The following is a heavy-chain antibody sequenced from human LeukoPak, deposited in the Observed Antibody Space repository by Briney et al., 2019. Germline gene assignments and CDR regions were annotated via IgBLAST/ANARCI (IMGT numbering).Heavy chain of an antibody. V-gene: IGHV3-23*01. J-gene: IGHJ3*02. Sequence: QAGGSLRLSCTVSGFTLSTYSLNWVRRAPGKGLEWVSGISAGADVIFYADPVKGRFTISRDNSKNTLYLQMNSLRAEDSAEYYCAKSLLTTATGTGRAFDIWGQGTMVTVSA. D-gene: IGHD1-1*01. CDR3: AKSLLTTATGTGRAFDI. CDR1: GFTLSTYS. CDR2: ISAGADVI.